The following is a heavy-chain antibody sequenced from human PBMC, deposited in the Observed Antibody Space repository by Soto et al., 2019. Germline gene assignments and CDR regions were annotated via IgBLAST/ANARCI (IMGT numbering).Heavy chain of an antibody. CDR2: IYYSGST. CDR3: ASRPAIQYNWNYSHPIP. V-gene: IGHV4-59*01. CDR1: GGSISSYY. Sequence: PSETLSLTCTVSGGSISSYYWSWIRQPPGKGLEWIGYIYYSGSTNYNPSLKSRVTISVDTSKNQFSLKLSSVTAADTAVYYCASRPAIQYNWNYSHPIPWGQGTLVTVSS. J-gene: IGHJ5*02. D-gene: IGHD1-7*01.